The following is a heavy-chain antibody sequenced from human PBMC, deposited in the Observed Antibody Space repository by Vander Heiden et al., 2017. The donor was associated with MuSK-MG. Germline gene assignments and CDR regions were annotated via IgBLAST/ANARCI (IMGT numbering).Heavy chain of an antibody. CDR2: INTNTGNP. CDR3: ARDARTIQFDY. CDR1: GYTFTGPS. Sequence: QVQLVQSGSELKKPGASVKVSCQASGYTFTGPSIKWLRQAPGQGLEWMGWINTNTGNPTYAQGFTGRFVFSLDTSVSTVYLQISSLEAEDTAVYFCARDARTIQFDYWGQGTLVTVSS. V-gene: IGHV7-4-1*02. J-gene: IGHJ4*02.